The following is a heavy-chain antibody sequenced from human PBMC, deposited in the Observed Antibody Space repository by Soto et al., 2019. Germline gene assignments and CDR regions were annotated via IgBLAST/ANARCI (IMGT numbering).Heavy chain of an antibody. V-gene: IGHV1-69*12. J-gene: IGHJ4*02. CDR3: ASGIQLWLRRINNGYSG. Sequence: QVQLVQSGAEVKKPESSVKVSCKAPGGTFSTYAISWVRQAPGQGLEWMGGIIPMFGTANYAQRFQDRVTITADEARNTVYRELSSLRSEDTAVYFCASGIQLWLRRINNGYSGWGQGTLVTVSS. CDR1: GGTFSTYA. D-gene: IGHD5-18*01. CDR2: IIPMFGTA.